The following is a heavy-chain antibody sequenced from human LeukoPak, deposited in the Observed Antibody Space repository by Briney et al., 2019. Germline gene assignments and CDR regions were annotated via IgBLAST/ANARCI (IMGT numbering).Heavy chain of an antibody. CDR1: GFSFSSYW. J-gene: IGHJ4*02. CDR2: INSDGSST. CDR3: ARTDFGYSSGFGY. Sequence: AGSLSLSCAVSGFSFSSYWMHWVRQAPAGGLVWVSRINSDGSSTSYADSVKGRFTISRDNAKNTLYLQMNSLRAEDTAVYYCARTDFGYSSGFGYWGQGTLVTVSS. D-gene: IGHD6-19*01. V-gene: IGHV3-74*01.